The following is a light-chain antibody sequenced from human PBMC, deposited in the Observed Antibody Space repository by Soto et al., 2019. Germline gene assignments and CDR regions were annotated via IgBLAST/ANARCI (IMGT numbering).Light chain of an antibody. J-gene: IGLJ3*02. CDR2: GNS. Sequence: QSVLTQPPSVSGALGQRVTISCTGSSSNIGAGYDVHWYQQLPGTAPKLLIYGNSNRPSGVPDRFSGSKSGTSASLAITGLQAEDEADYYCQSYDSRLSGWVFGGGTQLTVL. V-gene: IGLV1-40*01. CDR3: QSYDSRLSGWV. CDR1: SSNIGAGYD.